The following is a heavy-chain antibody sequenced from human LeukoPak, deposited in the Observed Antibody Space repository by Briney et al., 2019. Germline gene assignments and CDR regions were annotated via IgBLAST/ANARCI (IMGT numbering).Heavy chain of an antibody. Sequence: GGSLRLSCEASGFTFNIFSMNWVRQAPGKGLEWLSYIGGNTGIIWYADSVKGRFTISRDNAKNSLYLQMNSLGVEDTAVYFCVRDHLSAFDYWGRGALITVSS. CDR2: IGGNTGII. V-gene: IGHV3-48*01. CDR3: VRDHLSAFDY. J-gene: IGHJ4*02. CDR1: GFTFNIFS.